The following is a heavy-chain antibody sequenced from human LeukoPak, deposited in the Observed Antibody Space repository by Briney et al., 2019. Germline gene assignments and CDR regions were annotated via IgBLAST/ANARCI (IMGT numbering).Heavy chain of an antibody. J-gene: IGHJ4*02. Sequence: GRSLRLSCAASGFTSSSYAMHWFGKAPGKGLKGWAVLSYDGSNKYYADSVKGRFTISRDNSKNTLYLQMNSLRAEDTAVYYCARDFWYDILTGRFDYWGQGTLVTVSS. CDR3: ARDFWYDILTGRFDY. D-gene: IGHD3-9*01. CDR1: GFTSSSYA. CDR2: LSYDGSNK. V-gene: IGHV3-30*04.